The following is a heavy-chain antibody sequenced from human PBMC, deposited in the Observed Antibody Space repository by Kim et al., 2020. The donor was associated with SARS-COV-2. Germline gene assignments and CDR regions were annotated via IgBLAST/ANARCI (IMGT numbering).Heavy chain of an antibody. J-gene: IGHJ4*02. CDR3: ARDCGQRTFDY. CDR2: T. V-gene: IGHV1-46*01. D-gene: IGHD2-21*01. Sequence: TSSCQKLQGRVNMTRDTSTSAVYMELSSLRSEDTAVYYCARDCGQRTFDYWGPGTLVTVSS.